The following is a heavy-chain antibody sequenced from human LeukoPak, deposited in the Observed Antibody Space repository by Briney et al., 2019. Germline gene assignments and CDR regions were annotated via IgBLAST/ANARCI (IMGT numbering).Heavy chain of an antibody. D-gene: IGHD5-12*01. J-gene: IGHJ4*02. V-gene: IGHV1-2*02. CDR1: GYAFTGYY. CDR2: INPNSGGT. Sequence: ASVKVSFKASGYAFTGYYMHWVRQAPGQGLEWMGWINPNSGGTNYAQKFQGRVTMTRDTSISTAYMELSRLRSDDTAVYYCARDLWAIGYSGYYSDNWGQGTLVTVSS. CDR3: ARDLWAIGYSGYYSDN.